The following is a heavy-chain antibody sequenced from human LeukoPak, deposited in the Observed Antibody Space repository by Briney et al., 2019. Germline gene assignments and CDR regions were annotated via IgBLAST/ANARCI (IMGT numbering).Heavy chain of an antibody. CDR2: ISGSGGST. CDR1: GFAFSSDA. Sequence: AGSLRVSCAAPGFAFSSDAMSWVRQALWKGLEWVSGISGSGGSTYYADSVKGRFTISRDNSRHTLYLQMNSLRAEDTAVYYCAKAVWGSFYWGQGTLVSVSS. D-gene: IGHD3-16*01. J-gene: IGHJ4*02. CDR3: AKAVWGSFY. V-gene: IGHV3-23*01.